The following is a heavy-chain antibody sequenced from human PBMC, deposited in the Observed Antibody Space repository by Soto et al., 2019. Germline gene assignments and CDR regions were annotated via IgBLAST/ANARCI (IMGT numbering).Heavy chain of an antibody. CDR2: IYYSGST. D-gene: IGHD3-10*01. Sequence: PSETLSLTCTVSVGSISSGCYYLSWILHHPGKGLEGIGYIYYSGSTYYNPSLKSRVTISVDTSKNQFSLKLSSVTAADTDVYYWARFMMVRGAPVVAYFEYWGQGSLVTVSS. CDR1: VGSISSGCYY. CDR3: ARFMMVRGAPVVAYFEY. J-gene: IGHJ4*02. V-gene: IGHV4-31*03.